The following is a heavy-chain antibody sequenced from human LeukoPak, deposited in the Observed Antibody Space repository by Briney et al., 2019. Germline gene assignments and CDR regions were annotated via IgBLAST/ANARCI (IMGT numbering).Heavy chain of an antibody. D-gene: IGHD1-14*01. V-gene: IGHV3-53*01. J-gene: IGHJ4*02. CDR1: GFTVSSNY. CDR3: ARMSIAGEFDY. CDR2: IYSGGST. Sequence: GGSLRLSCAASGFTVSSNYMSWVRQAPGKGLEWVSVIYSGGSTYYADSVKGRFTISRDNSKNTLYLQMNSLRAEDTAVYYCARMSIAGEFDYWGQGTLATVSS.